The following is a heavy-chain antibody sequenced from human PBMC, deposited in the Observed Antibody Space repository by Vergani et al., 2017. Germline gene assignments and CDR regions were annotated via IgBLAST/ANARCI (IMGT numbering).Heavy chain of an antibody. J-gene: IGHJ6*02. CDR2: ISAYNGNT. CDR1: GYTFTSYG. D-gene: IGHD3-3*01. CDR3: ARDTIFGGRQGYYGMDV. Sequence: QVQLVPSGAEVKKPGASVKVSCKASGYTFTSYGISWVRQAPGQGLEWMGWISAYNGNTKYSQKFQGRVTITRDTSASTAYMELSSLRSEDTAVYYCARDTIFGGRQGYYGMDVWGQGTTVTVSS. V-gene: IGHV1-18*04.